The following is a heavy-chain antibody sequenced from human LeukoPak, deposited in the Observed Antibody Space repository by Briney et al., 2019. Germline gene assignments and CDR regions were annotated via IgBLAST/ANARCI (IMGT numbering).Heavy chain of an antibody. V-gene: IGHV3-23*01. Sequence: GGSLRLSCVASGFTFAYYAMTWVRQAPGKGLEWVSAISGNGLTTYYADSVKGRFTISRDNSKNAIYVQMNSLRAEDTAVYYCTKGSYNSGRYYFYAMDVWGQGTTVTVSS. CDR3: TKGSYNSGRYYFYAMDV. J-gene: IGHJ6*02. CDR2: ISGNGLTT. D-gene: IGHD2/OR15-2a*01. CDR1: GFTFAYYA.